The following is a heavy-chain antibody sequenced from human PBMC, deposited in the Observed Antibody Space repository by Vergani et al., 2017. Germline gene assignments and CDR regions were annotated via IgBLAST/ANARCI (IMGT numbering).Heavy chain of an antibody. D-gene: IGHD3-22*01. Sequence: EVQLVESGGGLIQPGGSLRLSCAASGFTVSSNYMSWVRQAPGKGLEWVSVIYSGGSTYYADSVKGRFTISRDNSKNTLYLQMNSLRAEDTAVYYCARGTEIGVVIYXFDYWGQGTLVTVSS. CDR2: IYSGGST. CDR1: GFTVSSNY. V-gene: IGHV3-53*01. CDR3: ARGTEIGVVIYXFDY. J-gene: IGHJ4*02.